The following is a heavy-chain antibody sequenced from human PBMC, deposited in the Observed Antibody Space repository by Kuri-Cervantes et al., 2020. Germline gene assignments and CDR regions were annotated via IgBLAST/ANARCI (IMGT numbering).Heavy chain of an antibody. V-gene: IGHV4-39*01. J-gene: IGHJ6*03. CDR1: GGSISSSSYY. D-gene: IGHD6-6*01. CDR3: ARALGGWAARYMDV. CDR2: IYYSGST. Sequence: SETLSLTCTVSGGSISSSSYYWGWIRQPPGKGLEWIGSIYYSGSTYYNPSLKSRVTISVDTSKNQFSLRLSSVTAADTAVYYCARALGGWAARYMDVWGKGTTVTVSS.